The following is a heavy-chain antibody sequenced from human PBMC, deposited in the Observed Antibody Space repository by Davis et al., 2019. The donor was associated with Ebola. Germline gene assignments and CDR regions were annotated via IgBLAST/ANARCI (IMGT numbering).Heavy chain of an antibody. D-gene: IGHD6-19*01. CDR3: VKDTSSVWFDV. CDR1: GFTFSNYA. Sequence: GGSLRLSCAASGFTFSNYAISCVRQAQGKGLEWVSSIPGSGGSSYHADSVKGRFTLSRDNSKNTLHLQMNSLRAEDTATYYCVKDTSSVWFDVWGQGTTVTVSS. CDR2: IPGSGGSS. V-gene: IGHV3-23*01. J-gene: IGHJ3*01.